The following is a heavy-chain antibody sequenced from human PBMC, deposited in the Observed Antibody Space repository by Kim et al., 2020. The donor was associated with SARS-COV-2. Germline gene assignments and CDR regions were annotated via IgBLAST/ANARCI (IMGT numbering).Heavy chain of an antibody. J-gene: IGHJ3*01. CDR1: GFTFDDYA. V-gene: IGHV3-9*01. Sequence: GGSLRLSCAASGFTFDDYAMHWVRQAPGKGLEWVSGISRNSSSIGYGDSVKGRFTISRDNAKNSLYLQMNSLRAEDTALYYCAKDRRGIQLWFSAFDHWGQGTMVTVSS. CDR3: AKDRRGIQLWFSAFDH. D-gene: IGHD5-18*01. CDR2: ISRNSSSI.